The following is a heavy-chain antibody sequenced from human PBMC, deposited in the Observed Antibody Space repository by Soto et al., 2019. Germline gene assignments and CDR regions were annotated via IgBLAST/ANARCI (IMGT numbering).Heavy chain of an antibody. CDR2: IVVGSGDI. D-gene: IGHD6-25*01. Sequence: QMQLVQSGPEVKKPGTSVKVSCRASGFTFTSSAVQWVRQARGQRLEGMGWIVVGSGDINYAQKFQERVNFTRDMATATAYMEMSSMRAEDAAVYYCAADDTLAAEYYYYAMDVWGQGTTVTVSS. V-gene: IGHV1-58*01. CDR1: GFTFTSSA. J-gene: IGHJ6*02. CDR3: AADDTLAAEYYYYAMDV.